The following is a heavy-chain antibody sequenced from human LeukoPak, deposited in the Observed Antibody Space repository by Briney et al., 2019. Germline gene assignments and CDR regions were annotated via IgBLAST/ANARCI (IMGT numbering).Heavy chain of an antibody. CDR2: INPNSGGT. D-gene: IGHD6-19*01. CDR3: ARMFAGGWLFDY. Sequence: GASVKVSCKASGYTFTGYYMHWVRQAPAQGLEWMGWINPNSGGTNYAQKFQGWVTMTRDTSISTAYMELSRLRSDDTAVYHCARMFAGGWLFDYWGQGTLVTVSS. V-gene: IGHV1-2*04. CDR1: GYTFTGYY. J-gene: IGHJ4*02.